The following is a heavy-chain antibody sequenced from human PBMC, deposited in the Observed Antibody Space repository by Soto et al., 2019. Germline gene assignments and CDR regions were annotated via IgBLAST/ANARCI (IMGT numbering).Heavy chain of an antibody. D-gene: IGHD6-19*01. Sequence: QVQLVQSGAEVKKYGSSVKVSCKASGGTFSRYAISWVRQAPGQGLEWMGGITPMFGTANYAQKFQGRVTITADDSTSTAYMELSSLSSDDTAVYCGAQTLGLEVAGPGRFDLWGRGTLVTVSS. CDR2: ITPMFGTA. CDR1: GGTFSRYA. V-gene: IGHV1-69*12. J-gene: IGHJ2*01. CDR3: AQTLGLEVAGPGRFDL.